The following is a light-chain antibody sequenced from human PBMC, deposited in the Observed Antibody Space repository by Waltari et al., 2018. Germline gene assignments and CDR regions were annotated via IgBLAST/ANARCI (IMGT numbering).Light chain of an antibody. CDR1: QSLNSW. V-gene: IGKV1-5*03. J-gene: IGKJ4*01. Sequence: DIPLTHSPSTLSASVGDRVTITSRASQSLNSWLAWYQHKPGKAPKLLIDKASKLESWGPSRFSVSGSGTEFTLTISSLQPDDVATDYCQHYNGYPITYGGGTKVELK. CDR2: KAS. CDR3: QHYNGYPIT.